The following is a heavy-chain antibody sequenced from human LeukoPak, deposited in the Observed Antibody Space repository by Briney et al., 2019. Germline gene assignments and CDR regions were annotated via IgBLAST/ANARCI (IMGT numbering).Heavy chain of an antibody. CDR1: GFTFSSYA. CDR3: ARDRGNLDHNWYFDL. J-gene: IGHJ2*01. CDR2: ISYDGSNK. V-gene: IGHV3-30*04. Sequence: PGRSLRLSCAASGFTFSSYAMHWVRQAPGKGLEWVAVISYDGSNKYYAASVKGRFTISRDNSKNTLYLQMNSLRAEDTAVYYCARDRGNLDHNWYFDLWGRGTLVTVSS. D-gene: IGHD3-10*01.